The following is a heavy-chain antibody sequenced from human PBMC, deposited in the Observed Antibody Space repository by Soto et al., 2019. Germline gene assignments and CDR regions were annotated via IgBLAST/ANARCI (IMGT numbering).Heavy chain of an antibody. J-gene: IGHJ6*02. CDR1: GGTFSSYA. D-gene: IGHD1-26*01. V-gene: IGHV1-69*06. Sequence: QVQLVQSGAEVKKPGSSVKVSCKASGGTFSSYAISWVRQAPGQGLEWMGGIIPIFGTANYAQKFQGRVTITADKSTSTAYMELSSLRSEDTAVYYCARGPYSGSSQPYYYYGMDVWGQGTTVTVSS. CDR2: IIPIFGTA. CDR3: ARGPYSGSSQPYYYYGMDV.